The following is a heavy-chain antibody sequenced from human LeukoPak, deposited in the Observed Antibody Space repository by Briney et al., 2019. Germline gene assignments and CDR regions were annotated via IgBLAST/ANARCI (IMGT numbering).Heavy chain of an antibody. CDR3: ARVRATVTHYYYYMDV. D-gene: IGHD4-17*01. V-gene: IGHV1-8*01. Sequence: ASVKVSCKASGYTFTSYDINWVRQATGQGLEWMGWMNPNSGNTGYAQKFQGRVTMTRNTSISTAYMELSSLRSEDTAVYYCARVRATVTHYYYYMDVWGKGTTVTVSS. CDR2: MNPNSGNT. CDR1: GYTFTSYD. J-gene: IGHJ6*03.